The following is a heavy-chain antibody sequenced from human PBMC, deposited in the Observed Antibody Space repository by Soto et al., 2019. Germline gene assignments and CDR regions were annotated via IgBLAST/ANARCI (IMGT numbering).Heavy chain of an antibody. V-gene: IGHV3-53*01. CDR2: IYSGGST. Sequence: EVQLVESGGGLIQPGGSLRLSCAASGFTVSSNYMSWVRQAPGKGLEWVSVIYSGGSTYYADSVKGRFTISRDNSKNTLYLQMNSLRAEDTAVYYRAREGHSSGWGNYYGMDVWGQGTTVTVSS. J-gene: IGHJ6*02. CDR1: GFTVSSNY. CDR3: AREGHSSGWGNYYGMDV. D-gene: IGHD6-19*01.